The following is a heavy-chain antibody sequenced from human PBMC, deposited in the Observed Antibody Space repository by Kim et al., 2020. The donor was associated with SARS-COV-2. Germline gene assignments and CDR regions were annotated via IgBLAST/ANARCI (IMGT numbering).Heavy chain of an antibody. D-gene: IGHD1-7*01. V-gene: IGHV4-34*01. Sequence: SETLSLTCAVYGGSFSGYYWSWIRQPPGKGLEWIGEINHSGSTNYNPSLKSRVTISVDTSKNQFSLKLSSVTAADTAVYYCARWGGGRSSRYNWNYSSGVDYWGQGTLVTVSS. CDR1: GGSFSGYY. CDR3: ARWGGGRSSRYNWNYSSGVDY. CDR2: INHSGST. J-gene: IGHJ4*02.